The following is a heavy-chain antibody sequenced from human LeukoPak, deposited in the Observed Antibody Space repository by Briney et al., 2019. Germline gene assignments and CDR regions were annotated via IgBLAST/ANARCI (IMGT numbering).Heavy chain of an antibody. CDR2: ISSSSRI. D-gene: IGHD3-10*01. CDR3: VRGDGWFGELSNFDY. J-gene: IGHJ4*02. Sequence: PGGSLRLSCAASGFTFSAYNMNWVRQAPGKGLEWISSISSSSRIYYADSVKGRFTISRDNAKNSLYLQMNSLRDEDTAVYYCVRGDGWFGELSNFDYWGQGTLVTVSS. V-gene: IGHV3-69-1*01. CDR1: GFTFSAYN.